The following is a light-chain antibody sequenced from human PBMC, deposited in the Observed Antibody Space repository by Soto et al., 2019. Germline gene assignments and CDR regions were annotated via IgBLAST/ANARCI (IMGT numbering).Light chain of an antibody. Sequence: EIVLTQSPATLSLARGERATLSCRASQSVSRFLAWYQQKPGQAPKLLIYDASNRATGVPARFSGSGSETDFTLTISSLEPEDFAVYYCQQRSSWPPRITFGPGTKVDVK. CDR3: QQRSSWPPRIT. V-gene: IGKV3-11*01. CDR2: DAS. J-gene: IGKJ3*01. CDR1: QSVSRF.